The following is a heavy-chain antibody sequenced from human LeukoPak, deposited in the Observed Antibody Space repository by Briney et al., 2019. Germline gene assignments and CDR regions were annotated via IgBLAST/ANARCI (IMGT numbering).Heavy chain of an antibody. CDR1: GGSISSGGYY. CDR2: IYYSGST. Sequence: PSQTLSLTCTVSGGSISSGGYYWSWIRQHPGKGLEWIGYIYYSGSTYYNPSLKSRVTISVDTSKSQFSLKLSSVTAADTAVYYCARGGVGDFWSGYQNDNWFDPWGQGTLVTVSS. J-gene: IGHJ5*02. CDR3: ARGGVGDFWSGYQNDNWFDP. D-gene: IGHD3-3*01. V-gene: IGHV4-31*03.